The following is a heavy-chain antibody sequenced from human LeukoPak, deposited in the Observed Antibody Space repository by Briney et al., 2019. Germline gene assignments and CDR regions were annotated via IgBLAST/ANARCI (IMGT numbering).Heavy chain of an antibody. V-gene: IGHV3-21*01. D-gene: IGHD3-22*01. Sequence: PGLSLRLSCAASGFTFSSYSMNWVRQAPGKGLEGVSSISSSSSYIYYADSVKGRFTISRDNAKNSLYLQMNSLRAEYTPVYYCARPDNDGSGYYGEDFAYWGPGSLVTVSS. CDR2: ISSSSSYI. J-gene: IGHJ4*02. CDR1: GFTFSSYS. CDR3: ARPDNDGSGYYGEDFAY.